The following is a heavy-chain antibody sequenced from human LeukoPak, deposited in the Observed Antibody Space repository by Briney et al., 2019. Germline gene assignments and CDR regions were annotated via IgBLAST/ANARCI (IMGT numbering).Heavy chain of an antibody. Sequence: GGSLRLSCAASGFTFSSYAMSWVRQAPGKGLEWGSGISSSGANTYYADSVKGRFTTSRDNSKNTLYLLMNSLRADDTAVYYCATEKGDSPDYWGQGTLVTVSS. V-gene: IGHV3-23*01. CDR3: ATEKGDSPDY. CDR1: GFTFSSYA. CDR2: ISSSGANT. J-gene: IGHJ4*02. D-gene: IGHD2-21*01.